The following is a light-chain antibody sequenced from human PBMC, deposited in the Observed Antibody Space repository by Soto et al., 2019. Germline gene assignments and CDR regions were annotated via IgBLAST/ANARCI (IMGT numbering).Light chain of an antibody. Sequence: IQLTQSPSSLSASVGDRVTIKCRASQGISSYLAWYQQKQGKAPKFLIYAASTLQSGVPSRFTGSGSGTDFTLTFTSLQPEDFPTYYCLQVNSFPLSFGGGTKVDIK. CDR3: LQVNSFPLS. J-gene: IGKJ4*01. CDR2: AAS. CDR1: QGISSY. V-gene: IGKV1-9*01.